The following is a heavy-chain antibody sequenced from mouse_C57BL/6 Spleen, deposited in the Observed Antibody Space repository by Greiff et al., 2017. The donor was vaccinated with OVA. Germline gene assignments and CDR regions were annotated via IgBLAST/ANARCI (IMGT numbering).Heavy chain of an antibody. Sequence: VQLQESGAELVKPGASVKISCKASGYAFSSYWMNWVKQRPGKGLEWIGQIYPGDGDTNYNGKFKGKATLTADKSSSTAYMQLSSLTSEDSAVYFCARFYYGNYDYYAMDYWGQGTSVTVSS. J-gene: IGHJ4*01. V-gene: IGHV1-80*01. D-gene: IGHD2-1*01. CDR1: GYAFSSYW. CDR3: ARFYYGNYDYYAMDY. CDR2: IYPGDGDT.